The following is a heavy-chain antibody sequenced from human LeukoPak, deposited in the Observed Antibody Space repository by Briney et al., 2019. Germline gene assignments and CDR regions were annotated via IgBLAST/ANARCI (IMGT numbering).Heavy chain of an antibody. D-gene: IGHD3-3*01. CDR3: VKGVGTGHYDFWSGYYFH. CDR2: CSGDGVNT. CDR1: GFTFDDYA. V-gene: IGHV3-43*02. Sequence: GGSLRLSCAASGFTFDDYAMHWVRQAPGKGLEWVSLCSGDGVNTNYADSVKGRFTISRDNSKNYLYLQMNSLRIEDTALYYCVKGVGTGHYDFWSGYYFHWGQGTLVTVSS. J-gene: IGHJ4*02.